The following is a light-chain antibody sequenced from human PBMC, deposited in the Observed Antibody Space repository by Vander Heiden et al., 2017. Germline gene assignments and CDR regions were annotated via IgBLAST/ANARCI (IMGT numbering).Light chain of an antibody. CDR3: QQRSNWPS. CDR2: DAS. V-gene: IGKV3-11*01. Sequence: EIVLTQPPATLSLSPGVRATLSCRASQRVSSYLAWYQQKPGQAPRLLIYDASNRATGIPARFSGSGSGTDFTLTISSLEPEDFAVYYCQQRSNWPSFGGGTKVEIK. CDR1: QRVSSY. J-gene: IGKJ4*01.